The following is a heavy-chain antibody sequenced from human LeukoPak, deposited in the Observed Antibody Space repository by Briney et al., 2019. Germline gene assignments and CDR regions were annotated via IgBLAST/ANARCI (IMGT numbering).Heavy chain of an antibody. D-gene: IGHD5-18*01. CDR1: GGSVSSGSYY. CDR3: ARGSRGYSYG. V-gene: IGHV4-61*01. Sequence: SETLSLTCTVSGGSVSSGSYYWSWIRQPPGKGLEWVGYIYYSASTNYNPSLKSRVTISVDTSNNQFSLKLSSVTAADTAVYYCARGSRGYSYGWGQGTLVTVSS. J-gene: IGHJ4*02. CDR2: IYYSAST.